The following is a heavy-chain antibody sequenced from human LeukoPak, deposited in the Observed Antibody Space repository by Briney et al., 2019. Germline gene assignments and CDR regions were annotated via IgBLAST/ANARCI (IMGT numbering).Heavy chain of an antibody. Sequence: GRSLRLSCAASGFTFSSYAMHWVRQAPGKGLEWVAVISYDGSNKYYADSVKGRFTISRDDSKNTLYLQMNSLRAEDTAVYYYARDVVPAAISYYYGMDVWGQGTTVTVSS. CDR3: ARDVVPAAISYYYGMDV. J-gene: IGHJ6*02. CDR1: GFTFSSYA. D-gene: IGHD2-2*02. V-gene: IGHV3-30-3*01. CDR2: ISYDGSNK.